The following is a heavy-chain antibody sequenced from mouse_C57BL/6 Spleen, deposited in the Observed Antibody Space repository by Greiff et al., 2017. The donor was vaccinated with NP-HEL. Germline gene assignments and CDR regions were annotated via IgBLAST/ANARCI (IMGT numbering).Heavy chain of an antibody. D-gene: IGHD1-1*01. CDR1: GYTFTSYW. CDR2: IYPGSGST. J-gene: IGHJ3*01. Sequence: QVQLQQPGAELVKPGASVKMSCKASGYTFTSYWITWVKQRPGQGLEWIGDIYPGSGSTNYNEKFKSKATLTVDTSSSTAYMQLSSLTAEDSAVYSCSLITMVVATPVAYWGQGTLVTVSA. CDR3: SLITMVVATPVAY. V-gene: IGHV1-55*01.